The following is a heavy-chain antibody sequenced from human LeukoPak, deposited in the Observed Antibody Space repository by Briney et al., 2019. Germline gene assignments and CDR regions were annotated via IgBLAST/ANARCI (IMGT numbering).Heavy chain of an antibody. D-gene: IGHD3-22*01. Sequence: SETLSLTCTVSGGSISSSSYYWGWIRQPPGKGPEWIGSIYYSGSTYYNPSLKSRVTISVDTSKNQFSLKLSSVTAADTAVYYCAPNYYDSSGYSDGMDVWGQGTTVTVSS. V-gene: IGHV4-39*01. CDR3: APNYYDSSGYSDGMDV. CDR1: GGSISSSSYY. J-gene: IGHJ6*02. CDR2: IYYSGST.